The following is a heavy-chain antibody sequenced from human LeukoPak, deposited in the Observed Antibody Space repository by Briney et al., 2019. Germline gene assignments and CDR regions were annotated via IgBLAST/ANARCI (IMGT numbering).Heavy chain of an antibody. CDR2: ISSSGSTI. D-gene: IGHD2/OR15-2a*01. Sequence: PGGSLRLSCAASGFTFSDYYMSWIRQAPGKGLEWVSYISSSGSTIYYVDSVKGRFTISRDNAKNSLYLQMNSLRAEDTAVYYCARVLAFPDLAAFDIWGQGTMVTVSS. V-gene: IGHV3-11*01. J-gene: IGHJ3*02. CDR3: ARVLAFPDLAAFDI. CDR1: GFTFSDYY.